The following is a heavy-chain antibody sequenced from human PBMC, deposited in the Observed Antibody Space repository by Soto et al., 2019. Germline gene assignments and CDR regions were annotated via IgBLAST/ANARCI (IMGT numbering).Heavy chain of an antibody. J-gene: IGHJ4*02. V-gene: IGHV1-69*18. D-gene: IGHD3-10*01. Sequence: QVQLVQSGAELKKPGSSVKVSCKASGDTFSGYPINWVRQAPGEGLEWMGRIIPVFGTTNDAQRFEGRVTFTADEYTNTAYIELRGLLSEDTAVYYCARYGGFGELKNWGPVTLVNVS. CDR2: IIPVFGTT. CDR3: ARYGGFGELKN. CDR1: GDTFSGYP.